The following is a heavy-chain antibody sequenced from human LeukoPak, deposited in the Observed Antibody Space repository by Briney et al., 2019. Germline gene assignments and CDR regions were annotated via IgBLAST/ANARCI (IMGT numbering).Heavy chain of an antibody. CDR3: ARDSPVATW. J-gene: IGHJ4*02. CDR1: GFTFSSRG. CDR2: ITPSGDGT. D-gene: IGHD1-26*01. V-gene: IGHV3-23*01. Sequence: GGSLRLSCAASGFTFSSRGMSWLRQAPGKGLEWVSSITPSGDGTYYAASVKGRFTISRDNSKNTLYLQMDSLRADDTAKYYCARDSPVATWWGQGTLVTVSS.